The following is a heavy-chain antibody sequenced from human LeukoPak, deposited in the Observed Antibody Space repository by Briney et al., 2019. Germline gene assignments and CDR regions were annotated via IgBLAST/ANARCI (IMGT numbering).Heavy chain of an antibody. V-gene: IGHV1-2*02. CDR2: INPNSGGT. CDR1: GYTFTGYY. J-gene: IGHJ6*02. Sequence: ASVKVSCKASGYTFTGYYMHWVRQAPGQGLEWMGWINPNSGGTNYAQKFQGRVTMTRDTSTSTAYMELSRLRSDDTAVYYCARDRKYYDSSGYSVGGYYYYGMDVWGQGTTVTVSS. D-gene: IGHD3-22*01. CDR3: ARDRKYYDSSGYSVGGYYYYGMDV.